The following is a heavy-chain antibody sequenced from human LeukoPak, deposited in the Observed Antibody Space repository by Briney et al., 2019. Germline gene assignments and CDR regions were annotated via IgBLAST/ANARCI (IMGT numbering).Heavy chain of an antibody. V-gene: IGHV3-30*04. CDR3: ARDRDWLSSFDY. CDR2: ISYDGSNK. Sequence: GRSLRLSCAASGFTFSSYAMHWVRQAPGKGLEWVAVISYDGSNKYYADSEKGRFTISRDNSKNTLHLQMNSLRAEDTAVYYCARDRDWLSSFDYWGQGTLVTVSS. J-gene: IGHJ4*02. D-gene: IGHD3/OR15-3a*01. CDR1: GFTFSSYA.